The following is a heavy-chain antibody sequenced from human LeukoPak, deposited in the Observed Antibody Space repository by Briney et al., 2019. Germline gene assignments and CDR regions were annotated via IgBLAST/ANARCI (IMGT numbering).Heavy chain of an antibody. J-gene: IGHJ5*02. CDR1: GGSISSYY. V-gene: IGHV4-4*07. CDR3: AREGTSGGLNWFDP. D-gene: IGHD3-10*01. CDR2: IYTSGST. Sequence: SETLSLTCTASGGSISSYYWSWIRQPAGKGLEWIGRIYTSGSTNYNPPLTSRVTMSVDTSKNQFSLRLSSVNAADTAVYFCAREGTSGGLNWFDPWGQGTLVTVSS.